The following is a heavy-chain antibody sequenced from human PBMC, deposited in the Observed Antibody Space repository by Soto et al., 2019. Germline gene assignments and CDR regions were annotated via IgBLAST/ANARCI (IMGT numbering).Heavy chain of an antibody. Sequence: SETLSLTCAVYGGSFSGYYWSWIRQPPGKGLEWIGEINHSGSTNYNPSLKSRVTISVDTSKNQFSLKLSSVTAADTAVYYCARGPYSSTSDRGQNRIRPNFDYWGQGTLVTVSS. CDR1: GGSFSGYY. J-gene: IGHJ4*02. CDR3: ARGPYSSTSDRGQNRIRPNFDY. V-gene: IGHV4-34*01. D-gene: IGHD2-2*01. CDR2: INHSGST.